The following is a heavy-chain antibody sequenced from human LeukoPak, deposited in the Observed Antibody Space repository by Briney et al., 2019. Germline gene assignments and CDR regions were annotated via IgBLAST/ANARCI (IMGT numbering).Heavy chain of an antibody. CDR1: GGTFSSYA. Sequence: ASVKVSCKASGGTFSSYAISWVRQAPGQGLEWMGRIIPIFGTANYAQKFQGRATITADKSTSTAYMELSGLRSEDTAVYYCAQGRIAVADHAFDIWGQGTMVTVSS. D-gene: IGHD6-19*01. V-gene: IGHV1-69*06. CDR3: AQGRIAVADHAFDI. CDR2: IIPIFGTA. J-gene: IGHJ3*02.